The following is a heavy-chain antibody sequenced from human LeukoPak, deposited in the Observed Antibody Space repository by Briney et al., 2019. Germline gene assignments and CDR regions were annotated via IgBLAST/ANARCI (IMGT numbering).Heavy chain of an antibody. CDR3: ARDVYSSSWLSVHDAFDI. CDR1: GFIFSNYH. J-gene: IGHJ3*02. Sequence: GGSLRLSCAASGFIFSNYHMNWVRQAPGEGLEWVSSISSGSHYIYYTDSVKGRFTISRDNAKNSLYLQMNSLRAEDTAVYYCARDVYSSSWLSVHDAFDIWGQGTMVTVSS. V-gene: IGHV3-21*01. D-gene: IGHD6-13*01. CDR2: ISSGSHYI.